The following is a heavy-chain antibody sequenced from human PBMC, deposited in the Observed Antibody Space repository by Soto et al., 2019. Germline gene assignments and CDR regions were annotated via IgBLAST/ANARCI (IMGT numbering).Heavy chain of an antibody. CDR2: IIPIFGTA. J-gene: IGHJ6*02. CDR1: GGTFSSYA. D-gene: IGHD3-10*01. V-gene: IGHV1-69*06. Sequence: SVKVSCKASGGTFSSYAISWGLQAPGQGLEWMGGIIPIFGTANYAQKFQGRVTITADKSTSTAYMELSSLRSEDTAVYYCARVRSGSYSTYYYYYGMDVWGQGTTVTVSS. CDR3: ARVRSGSYSTYYYYYGMDV.